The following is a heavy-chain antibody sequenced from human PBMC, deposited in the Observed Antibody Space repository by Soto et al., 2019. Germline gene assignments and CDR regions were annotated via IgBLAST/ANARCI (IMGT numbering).Heavy chain of an antibody. Sequence: QVQLQESGPGLVKPSETLSLTCTVSGGSISSYYWRWIRKPPGKGLEWIGYIYHSGSTNYNPSLKSRVNISVDTSNTEFSLKLSSVTAEDTAVFYCARGNSSGWIDAFDIWGQETMVTFSP. V-gene: IGHV4-59*01. CDR3: ARGNSSGWIDAFDI. J-gene: IGHJ3*02. D-gene: IGHD6-19*01. CDR1: GGSISSYY. CDR2: IYHSGST.